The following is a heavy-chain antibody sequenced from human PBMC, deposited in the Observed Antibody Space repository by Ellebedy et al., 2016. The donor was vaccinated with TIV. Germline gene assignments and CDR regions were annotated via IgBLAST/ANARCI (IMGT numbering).Heavy chain of an antibody. D-gene: IGHD2-2*01. CDR1: GQTLTELS. CDR3: TTQFMFSSCCGNQNLFYP. CDR2: FCPEECET. Sequence: AASVKVSCKVSGQTLTELSMKWVRQAPGKGLEWIGGFCPEECETIYAQKFQGRVTMTEDISTNTAYMELRSLRSEDTDVYYCTTQFMFSSCCGNQNLFYPWGQGTLVIVSS. J-gene: IGHJ5*02. V-gene: IGHV1-24*01.